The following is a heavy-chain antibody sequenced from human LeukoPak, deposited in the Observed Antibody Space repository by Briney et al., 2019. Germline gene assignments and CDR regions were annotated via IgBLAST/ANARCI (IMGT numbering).Heavy chain of an antibody. CDR2: ISKDGSNK. D-gene: IGHD3-9*01. V-gene: IGHV3-30-3*01. CDR3: ARDRDVLRYFDWLLNAGMDV. Sequence: GGSLRLSCTASGFTFNSYAMHWVRQSPGKGLEWVAVISKDGSNKYCVDSVKGRFTISRDNSMNTVYLQMSSLRPDDTAVYYCARDRDVLRYFDWLLNAGMDVWGQGTTVTVSS. J-gene: IGHJ6*02. CDR1: GFTFNSYA.